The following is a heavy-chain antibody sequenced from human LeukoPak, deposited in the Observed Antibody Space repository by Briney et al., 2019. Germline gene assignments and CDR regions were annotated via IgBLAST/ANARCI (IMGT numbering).Heavy chain of an antibody. J-gene: IGHJ4*02. V-gene: IGHV3-23*01. Sequence: GGSLRLSCAASGSTFSNYAMTWVRRAPGKGLEWVSGISGSGTSKYYADSVKGRFTISRDNSKNTLYLQMNSLRAEDTAVYYCAKVTSSWYYFDSWGQGTLVTVSS. CDR1: GSTFSNYA. D-gene: IGHD6-13*01. CDR3: AKVTSSWYYFDS. CDR2: ISGSGTSK.